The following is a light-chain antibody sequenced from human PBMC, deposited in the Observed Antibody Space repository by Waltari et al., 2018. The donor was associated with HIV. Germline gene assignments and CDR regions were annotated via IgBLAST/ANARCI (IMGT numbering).Light chain of an antibody. V-gene: IGLV1-40*01. Sequence: QSVLTQPPSVSGAPGQRVTISCTGNSSNIGAGSDVHWSQQLPGKAPKLLISDNTNRPSGVPDRFSGSKSGTSASLAITGLRAEDEADYYCQSYPASLTVSLIFGGGTRLTVL. CDR2: DNT. J-gene: IGLJ2*01. CDR3: QSYPASLTVSLI. CDR1: SSNIGAGSD.